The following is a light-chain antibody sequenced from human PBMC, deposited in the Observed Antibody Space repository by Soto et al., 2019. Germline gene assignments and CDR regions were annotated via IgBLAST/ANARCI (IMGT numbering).Light chain of an antibody. Sequence: EIVLKQSPVTLSLSQGDRATLSCRASQSVSNDYVAWVQQKPGQAPRLLIYDASNRATGIPARFSGSGSGTDFTLTISSLEPEDFAVYYCQQRSNWPTWTFGQGTKVDIK. J-gene: IGKJ1*01. CDR1: QSVSND. CDR3: QQRSNWPTWT. V-gene: IGKV3-11*01. CDR2: DAS.